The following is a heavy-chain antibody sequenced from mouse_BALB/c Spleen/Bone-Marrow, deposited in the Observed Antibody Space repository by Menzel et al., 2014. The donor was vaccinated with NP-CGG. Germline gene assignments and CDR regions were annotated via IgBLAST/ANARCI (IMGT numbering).Heavy chain of an antibody. J-gene: IGHJ1*01. Sequence: EVKVVESGAELVKPGASVRLSCTASGFNIKDTYMHWVKQRPEQGLEWIGRIDPANGNTKYDPKFQGKATITADTSSNTAYLQLSSLTSEDTAVYYCARYDPYYYGREFDVWGAGTTVTVSS. CDR1: GFNIKDTY. CDR2: IDPANGNT. V-gene: IGHV14-3*02. D-gene: IGHD1-1*01. CDR3: ARYDPYYYGREFDV.